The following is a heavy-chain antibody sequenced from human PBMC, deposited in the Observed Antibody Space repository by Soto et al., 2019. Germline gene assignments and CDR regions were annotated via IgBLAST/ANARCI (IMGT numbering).Heavy chain of an antibody. D-gene: IGHD3-10*01. Sequence: PSETLSLTCAVSGGSISSSNWWSWVRQPPGKGLEWIGEIYHSGSTNYNPSLKSRVTISVDKSKNQFSLKLSSVTAADTAVYYCARDRSPSYPIIEGIDPWGQGTLVTVSS. CDR3: ARDRSPSYPIIEGIDP. CDR2: IYHSGST. J-gene: IGHJ5*02. V-gene: IGHV4-4*02. CDR1: GGSISSSNW.